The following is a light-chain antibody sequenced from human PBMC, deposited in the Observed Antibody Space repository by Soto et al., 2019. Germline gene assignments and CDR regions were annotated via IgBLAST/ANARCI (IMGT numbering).Light chain of an antibody. CDR3: QKHNGSPFT. J-gene: IGKJ3*01. Sequence: DIQMTQSPSSLSASVGDRVTITCRASQGINNYLAWYQQKPGKVPKVLISATSSLQSGVPSRFSGSGSGTEFTHTLNGLEPEDVATYYCQKHNGSPFTFGPGTKVDIK. CDR1: QGINNY. CDR2: ATS. V-gene: IGKV1-27*01.